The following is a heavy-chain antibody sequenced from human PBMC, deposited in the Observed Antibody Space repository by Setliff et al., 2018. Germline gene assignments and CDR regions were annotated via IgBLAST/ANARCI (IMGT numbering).Heavy chain of an antibody. CDR3: TFARDGYDVFDI. Sequence: GVLKISCAASGFSFSGSAVYWVRQASVKGLEWIGRIRGRTDNYATAYAASVRGRFTISRDDSKNTAYLQMHSLKTEDTAVYYCTFARDGYDVFDIWGQGTMVTVSS. CDR1: GFSFSGSA. V-gene: IGHV3-73*01. J-gene: IGHJ3*02. CDR2: IRGRTDNYAT. D-gene: IGHD5-18*01.